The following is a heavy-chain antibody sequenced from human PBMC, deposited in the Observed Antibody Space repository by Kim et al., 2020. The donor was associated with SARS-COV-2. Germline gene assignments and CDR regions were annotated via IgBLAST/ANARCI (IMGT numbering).Heavy chain of an antibody. D-gene: IGHD2-15*01. J-gene: IGHJ6*02. CDR3: ARDRAVVVVAATNYYYYGMDV. V-gene: IGHV3-33*08. CDR1: GFTFSSYG. Sequence: GGSLRLSCAASGFTFSSYGMHWVRQAPGKGLEWVAVIWHDGSNKYYADSVKGRFTISRDNSKNTLYLQMNSLRAEDTAVYYCARDRAVVVVAATNYYYYGMDVWGQGTTVT. CDR2: IWHDGSNK.